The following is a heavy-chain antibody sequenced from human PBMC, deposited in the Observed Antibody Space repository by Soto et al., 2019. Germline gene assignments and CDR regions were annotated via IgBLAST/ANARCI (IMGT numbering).Heavy chain of an antibody. CDR3: APRKYGSFNIGAFDI. J-gene: IGHJ3*02. V-gene: IGHV3-48*03. CDR2: ISKNGIDI. Sequence: GGSLRLSCAASGFSFSTYEMNWVRQAPGKGLEWVSYISKNGIDIYYADSVKGRFTISRDNANNSLFLQMDSLRPEDTAVYYCAPRKYGSFNIGAFDIWGQGTLVTVSS. CDR1: GFSFSTYE. D-gene: IGHD1-26*01.